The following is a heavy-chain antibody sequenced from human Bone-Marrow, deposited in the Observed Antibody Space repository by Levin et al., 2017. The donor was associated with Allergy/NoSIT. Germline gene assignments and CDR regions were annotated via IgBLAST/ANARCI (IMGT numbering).Heavy chain of an antibody. CDR1: GDSVSSNSAA. J-gene: IGHJ6*02. V-gene: IGHV6-1*01. Sequence: SQTLSLTCAISGDSVSSNSAAWNWVRQSPSRGLEWLGRTYFRAHWYNDYAESVKSRITVQPDTSKNQISLQLKLVTPEDTGVYYCARELKVQWARGFGESHYDYYYAMDVWGQGTTVTVSS. CDR3: ARELKVQWARGFGESHYDYYYAMDV. CDR2: TYFRAHWYN. D-gene: IGHD3-10*01.